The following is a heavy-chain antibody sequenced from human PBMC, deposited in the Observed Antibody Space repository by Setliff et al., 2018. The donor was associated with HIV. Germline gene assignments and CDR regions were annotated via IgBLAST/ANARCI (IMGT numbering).Heavy chain of an antibody. CDR3: MTRELGSAG. D-gene: IGHD6-13*01. CDR2: ISGPGRSI. J-gene: IGHJ4*02. Sequence: GGSLRLSCAASGFTFRAYGMHWVRQAPGKGLEWVSYISGPGRSIFYSDSVKGRFTISRDNAKKFLYLQMNSLRAEDTAVYYCMTRELGSAGWGQGTLVTVSS. V-gene: IGHV3-48*01. CDR1: GFTFRAYG.